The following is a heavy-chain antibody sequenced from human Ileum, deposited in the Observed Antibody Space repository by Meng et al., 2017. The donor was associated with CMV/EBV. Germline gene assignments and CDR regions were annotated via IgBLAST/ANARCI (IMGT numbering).Heavy chain of an antibody. CDR3: VRQGSIFGDY. CDR1: GFMFGGAA. J-gene: IGHJ4*02. CDR2: IRNKANDYAT. Sequence: SCAACGFMFGGAAMHWVRQASGKGLEWIGRIRNKANDYATAYAESVKDRFTISRDDSKTTAYLQMNTLKSEDTAVYYCVRQGSIFGDYWGQGTLVTVSS. D-gene: IGHD3-3*01. V-gene: IGHV3-73*01.